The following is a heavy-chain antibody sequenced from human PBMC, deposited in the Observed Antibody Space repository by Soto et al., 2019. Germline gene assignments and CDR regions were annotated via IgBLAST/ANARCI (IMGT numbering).Heavy chain of an antibody. J-gene: IGHJ4*02. CDR1: GYTFTHFY. V-gene: IGHV1-18*01. CDR2: ISPHNFNT. CDR3: ARDEGGYDILTGYYKAHHFDY. Sequence: ASVKVSCKASGYTFTHFYITWVRQAPVQGLEWMGAISPHNFNTNYAQKFRGRVTLTTEKSTNTAYMDLRSLTFDDTAVYYCARDEGGYDILTGYYKAHHFDYWGQGVPVTVSS. D-gene: IGHD3-9*01.